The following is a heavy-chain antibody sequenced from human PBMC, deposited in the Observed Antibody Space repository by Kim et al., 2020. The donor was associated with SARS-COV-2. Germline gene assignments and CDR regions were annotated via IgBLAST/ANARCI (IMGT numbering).Heavy chain of an antibody. CDR3: ARDQGGEPYNAFDI. CDR2: IKQDGSEK. Sequence: GGSLRLSCAASGFTFSSYWMSWVRQAPGKGLEWVANIKQDGSEKYYVDSVKGRFTISRDNAKNSLYLQMNSLRAEDTAVYYCARDQGGEPYNAFDIWGQGTMVTVSS. CDR1: GFTFSSYW. V-gene: IGHV3-7*01. D-gene: IGHD3-16*01. J-gene: IGHJ3*02.